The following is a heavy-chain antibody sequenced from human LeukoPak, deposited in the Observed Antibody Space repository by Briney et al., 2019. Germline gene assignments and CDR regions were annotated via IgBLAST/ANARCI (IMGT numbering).Heavy chain of an antibody. D-gene: IGHD3-10*01. CDR3: ARVPRRFGELSHFDY. V-gene: IGHV1-46*01. J-gene: IGHJ4*02. CDR1: GYTFTSYY. Sequence: ASVKVSCKASGYTFTSYYMHWVRQAPGQGLEWMGIINPSGGSTSYAQKFQGRVTMTRDTSTSTVYMELSSLRSEDTAVYYCARVPRRFGELSHFDYWGQGTLVTVSS. CDR2: INPSGGST.